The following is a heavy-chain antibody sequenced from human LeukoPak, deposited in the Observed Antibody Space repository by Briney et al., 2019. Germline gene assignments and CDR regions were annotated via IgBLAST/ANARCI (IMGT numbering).Heavy chain of an antibody. CDR3: ARDQSSGSYLCYF. J-gene: IGHJ4*02. CDR1: GYTFTSYG. D-gene: IGHD1-26*01. CDR2: ISAYNGNT. Sequence: GASVTVSCKASGYTFTSYGISWVRQAPGQGLEWMGWISAYNGNTNYAQKLQGRVTMTTDTSTSTAYMELRSLRSDDTDVYYCARDQSSGSYLCYFWGQGTLVTVSS. V-gene: IGHV1-18*01.